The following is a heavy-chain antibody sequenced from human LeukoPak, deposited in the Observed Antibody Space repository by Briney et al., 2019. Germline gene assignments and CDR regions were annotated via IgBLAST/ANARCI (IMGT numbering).Heavy chain of an antibody. Sequence: GGSLRLSCAASGFTFSSYWMHWVRQAPGKGLVWVSRINSDGSSTSYADSVKGRFTISRDNAKNTLYLQMNSLRAEDTAVYYCARDGGITFGGVIVKPLNWFDPWGQGTLVTVSS. CDR1: GFTFSSYW. CDR2: INSDGSST. J-gene: IGHJ5*02. D-gene: IGHD3-16*02. V-gene: IGHV3-74*01. CDR3: ARDGGITFGGVIVKPLNWFDP.